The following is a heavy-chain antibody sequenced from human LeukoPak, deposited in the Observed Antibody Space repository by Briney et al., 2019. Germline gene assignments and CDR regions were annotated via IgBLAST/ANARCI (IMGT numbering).Heavy chain of an antibody. Sequence: ASVKVSCKTSGYTFTTYGISWVRQAPGQGLEWMGWISPNNGNRNYAQKLQGRVTMTTDTSTSTAYMELRSLRSDDTAVYYCARGYYCTNGVCYGGDFDNWGQGTLSPSPQ. J-gene: IGHJ4*02. V-gene: IGHV1-18*01. D-gene: IGHD2-8*01. CDR2: ISPNNGNR. CDR1: GYTFTTYG. CDR3: ARGYYCTNGVCYGGDFDN.